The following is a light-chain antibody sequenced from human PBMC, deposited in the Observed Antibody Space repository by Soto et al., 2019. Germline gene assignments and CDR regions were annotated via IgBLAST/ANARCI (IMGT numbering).Light chain of an antibody. V-gene: IGKV1-39*01. CDR2: AAS. CDR3: HSRYRTPPIP. Sequence: DIQVTQSPSSLSASVGDRVTITCRASQSISNYLNWYQQKPGKAPKLLIYAASSLQSGVPSRFSGSGFGTDFTPTIRRLHPEHFATYFYHSRYRTPPIPFGPAPSLE. J-gene: IGKJ5*01. CDR1: QSISNY.